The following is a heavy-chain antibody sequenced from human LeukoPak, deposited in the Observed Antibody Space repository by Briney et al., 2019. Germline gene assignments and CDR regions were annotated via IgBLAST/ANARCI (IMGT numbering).Heavy chain of an antibody. CDR3: ARDVGYSSSSGAFDY. V-gene: IGHV4-34*01. CDR1: GGFFSGYY. CDR2: INHSGST. Sequence: SETLSLTYAVYGGFFSGYYWSWISQPPGKGLEWIGEINHSGSTNYTPSLKSRVTISVDTSKNQFSLKLSSVTAADTAVYYCARDVGYSSSSGAFDYWGQGTLVTVSS. D-gene: IGHD6-6*01. J-gene: IGHJ4*02.